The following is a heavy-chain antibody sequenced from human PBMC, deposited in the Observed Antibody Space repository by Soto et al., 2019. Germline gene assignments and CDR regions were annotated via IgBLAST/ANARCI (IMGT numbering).Heavy chain of an antibody. J-gene: IGHJ6*02. Sequence: ASVKVSCKASGYTFTSYAMHWVRQAPGQRLEWMGWINAGNGNTKYSQKFQGRVTITRDTSAGTAYMELSSLRSEDTAVYYCAREPTYYDFWSGYYTLPDGMDVWGQGTTVTVSS. CDR1: GYTFTSYA. V-gene: IGHV1-3*01. CDR3: AREPTYYDFWSGYYTLPDGMDV. D-gene: IGHD3-3*01. CDR2: INAGNGNT.